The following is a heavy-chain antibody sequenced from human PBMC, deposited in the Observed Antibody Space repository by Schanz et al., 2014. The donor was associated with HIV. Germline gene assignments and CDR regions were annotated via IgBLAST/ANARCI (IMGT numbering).Heavy chain of an antibody. D-gene: IGHD3-9*01. Sequence: QVQLVQSGAEVKKPGASVKVSCKASGYTLTGYYMHWVRQAPGQGLEWMGWINPNGGGTNYAQKFQGRVTMTRDTSIRTAYMELSSLRFEDTAVYYCARGPVRYDLMTGYYGTFDYWGQGTLVTVSS. J-gene: IGHJ4*02. V-gene: IGHV1-2*02. CDR2: INPNGGGT. CDR1: GYTLTGYY. CDR3: ARGPVRYDLMTGYYGTFDY.